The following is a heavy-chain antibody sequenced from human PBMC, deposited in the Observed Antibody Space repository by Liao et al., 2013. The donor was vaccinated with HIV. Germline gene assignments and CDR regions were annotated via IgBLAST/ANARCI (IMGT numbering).Heavy chain of an antibody. Sequence: QVHLQQWGAGLLKPSETLSLTCGVYGGSFSGGYIWNWIRQPPGKGLEWLGEISESGSARYTPSLKSRLTLSADTSKRQFSLKLSSVTAADTAVYYCAREGQSLRFLEWLPDSFDYWGQGTLVTVSS. CDR2: ISESGSA. D-gene: IGHD3-3*01. CDR3: AREGQSLRFLEWLPDSFDY. J-gene: IGHJ4*02. CDR1: GGSFSGGYI. V-gene: IGHV4-34*01.